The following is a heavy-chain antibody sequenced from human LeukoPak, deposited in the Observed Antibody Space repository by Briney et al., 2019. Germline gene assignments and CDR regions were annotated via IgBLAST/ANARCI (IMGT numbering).Heavy chain of an antibody. Sequence: GGSLRLSCAASGFTFSTYAMTWVRQAPGKGLEWVSSITRSGVTTFVADSVKGRFTISRDNSKNMVYMQMNSLRADDTAIYYCAKAWGAVAGTFYFDYWGQGTLVTVSS. J-gene: IGHJ4*02. CDR2: ITRSGVTT. V-gene: IGHV3-23*01. CDR3: AKAWGAVAGTFYFDY. CDR1: GFTFSTYA. D-gene: IGHD6-19*01.